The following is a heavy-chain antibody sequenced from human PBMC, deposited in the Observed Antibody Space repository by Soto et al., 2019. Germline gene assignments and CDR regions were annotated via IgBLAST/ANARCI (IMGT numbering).Heavy chain of an antibody. D-gene: IGHD1-26*01. CDR3: ATYSGNYERYGVYYGMDV. V-gene: IGHV3-23*01. CDR2: ISGSGGST. Sequence: GGSLRLSCAASGFTFSNYAISWVRQGPGKGLEWVSSISGSGGSTYYADSVKGRFTISRDNSKNTLYLQMNSLRDEDTAVYYCATYSGNYERYGVYYGMDVWGQGTTVTVSS. J-gene: IGHJ6*02. CDR1: GFTFSNYA.